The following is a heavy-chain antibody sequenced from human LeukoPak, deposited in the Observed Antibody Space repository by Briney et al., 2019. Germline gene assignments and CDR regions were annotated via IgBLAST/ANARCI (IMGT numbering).Heavy chain of an antibody. CDR2: TTGDGGAT. CDR3: AKAGCTTSICYANY. Sequence: GGSLRLSCAASGFTFHDYAMHWVRQAPGKGLEWVSFTTGDGGATYYADSVKGRFTISRDNSKTSLYLQMSSLRTEDTALYYCAKAGCTTSICYANYWGQGTLVTVSS. CDR1: GFTFHDYA. V-gene: IGHV3-43*02. D-gene: IGHD2-8*01. J-gene: IGHJ4*02.